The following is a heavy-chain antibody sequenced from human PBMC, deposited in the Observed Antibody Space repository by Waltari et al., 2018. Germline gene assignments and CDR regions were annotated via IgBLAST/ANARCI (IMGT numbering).Heavy chain of an antibody. D-gene: IGHD7-27*01. V-gene: IGHV3-21*02. J-gene: IGHJ4*02. Sequence: EVELVESGGGLVRPGGSLRLPCAASGLPFGTYNMNWVRQAPGKGLEWISSISSNSASMHYADSVKGRFTISRDNAKNSLYLQLNSLRAEDAAVYYCATGGWGFYLGYWGQGTLVTVSS. CDR3: ATGGWGFYLGY. CDR1: GLPFGTYN. CDR2: ISSNSASM.